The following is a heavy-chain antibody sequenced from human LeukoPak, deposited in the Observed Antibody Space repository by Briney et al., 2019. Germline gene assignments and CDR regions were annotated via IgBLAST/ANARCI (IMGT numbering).Heavy chain of an antibody. CDR2: ISNDGSKK. Sequence: TGGSLRLSCAASGFSFSNYGMHWVRQALGKGLEWVAIISNDGSKKYYADSVKGRLTISRDNSKNTVDLQMNSLRVEDTAVYYCAKETASNFGGAVDYWGQGTRVTVSS. J-gene: IGHJ4*02. D-gene: IGHD3-10*01. V-gene: IGHV3-30*18. CDR3: AKETASNFGGAVDY. CDR1: GFSFSNYG.